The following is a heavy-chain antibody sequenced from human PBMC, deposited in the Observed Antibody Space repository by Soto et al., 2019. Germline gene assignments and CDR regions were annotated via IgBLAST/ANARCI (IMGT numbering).Heavy chain of an antibody. CDR1: GFTFSSYS. J-gene: IGHJ3*02. CDR2: ISSSSSYI. D-gene: IGHD6-13*01. Sequence: GGSLRLSCAASGFTFSSYSMNWVRQAPGKGLEWVSSISSSSSYIYYADSVKGRFTISRDNAKNSLYLQMNSLRAEDTAVCYCVSGSAAGSEAFDIWGQGTMVTVSS. V-gene: IGHV3-21*01. CDR3: VSGSAAGSEAFDI.